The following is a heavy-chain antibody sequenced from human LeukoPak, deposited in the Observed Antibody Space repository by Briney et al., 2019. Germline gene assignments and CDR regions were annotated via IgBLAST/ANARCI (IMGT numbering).Heavy chain of an antibody. V-gene: IGHV4-59*01. CDR3: ARGAASATGDWFDP. D-gene: IGHD6-13*01. Sequence: SETLSLTCIVSGGSISSYYRSWIRQPPRKGLEWIGYIYYSGSTKYNPSLQHRATLSVATPNNQFSLRLSAVTAADTAVCYCARGAASATGDWFDPWGQGTLVTVSS. CDR1: GGSISSYY. CDR2: IYYSGST. J-gene: IGHJ5*02.